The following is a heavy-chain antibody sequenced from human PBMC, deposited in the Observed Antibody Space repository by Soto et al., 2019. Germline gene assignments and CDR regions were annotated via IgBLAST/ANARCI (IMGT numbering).Heavy chain of an antibody. CDR2: VHHSGIT. D-gene: IGHD6-13*01. CDR1: DGSISSTSDY. CDR3: ARGDSNTWYLDYFDN. Sequence: SETLSLTCSVSDGSISSTSDYWGWIRQSPGKGMEWIGCVHHSGITYYNPSLKSRVAISVDTSKNQFSLKLSSVTAADTAVYYCARGDSNTWYLDYFDNWGQGALVTVSS. V-gene: IGHV4-39*07. J-gene: IGHJ4*02.